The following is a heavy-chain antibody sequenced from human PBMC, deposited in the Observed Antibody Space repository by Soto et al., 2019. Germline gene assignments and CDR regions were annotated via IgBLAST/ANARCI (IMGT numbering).Heavy chain of an antibody. D-gene: IGHD6-19*01. CDR2: IFHSGST. Sequence: PSETLSLTCAVYGGSFSGYYWTWIRQPPGKGLEWIGEIFHSGSTNYNPSLKSRVTISVDKSKNQFSLKLSSVTAADTAVYYCARGAQQWLVSFWGQGTLVTVSS. V-gene: IGHV4-34*01. CDR3: ARGAQQWLVSF. J-gene: IGHJ4*02. CDR1: GGSFSGYY.